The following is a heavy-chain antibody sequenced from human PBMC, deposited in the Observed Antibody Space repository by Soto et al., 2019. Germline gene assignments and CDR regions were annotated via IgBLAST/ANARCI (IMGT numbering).Heavy chain of an antibody. D-gene: IGHD2-15*01. J-gene: IGHJ4*02. Sequence: LETLSLTCTVSGGSMNAHFWSWIRRSAGKGLEWIGHIYISGTTMYNPSLKSRVTMSVDPPKNQLSLKLTSVTAADTAVYYCARINGGSPDFWGQGTLVTVS. CDR2: IYISGTT. V-gene: IGHV4-4*07. CDR3: ARINGGSPDF. CDR1: GGSMNAHF.